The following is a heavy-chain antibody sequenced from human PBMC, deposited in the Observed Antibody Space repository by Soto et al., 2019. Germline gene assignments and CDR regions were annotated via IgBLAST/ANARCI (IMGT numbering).Heavy chain of an antibody. D-gene: IGHD2-15*01. J-gene: IGHJ5*02. CDR1: GYTFTSYD. CDR2: MNPNSGNT. V-gene: IGHV1-8*01. CDR3: ARGRGYCSGGSCHNWFDP. Sequence: GASVKVSCKASGYTFTSYDINWVRQATGQGLEWMGWMNPNSGNTGDAQKFQGRVTMTRNTSISTAYMELSSLRSEDTAVYYCARGRGYCSGGSCHNWFDPWGQGTLVTVSS.